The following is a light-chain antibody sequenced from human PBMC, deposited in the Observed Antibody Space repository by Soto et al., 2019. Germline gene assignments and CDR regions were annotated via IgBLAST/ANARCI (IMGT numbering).Light chain of an antibody. Sequence: DIQLTQSPSSLSASVGDRVTITCRASQDISSYLAWYQQKPGKAPKFLIYAASTLQSGVPSRFSGSGSGTEFTLTISSLQPEDFATYYCQRLNNYPITFGQGTRLEIK. CDR1: QDISSY. V-gene: IGKV1-9*01. J-gene: IGKJ5*01. CDR2: AAS. CDR3: QRLNNYPIT.